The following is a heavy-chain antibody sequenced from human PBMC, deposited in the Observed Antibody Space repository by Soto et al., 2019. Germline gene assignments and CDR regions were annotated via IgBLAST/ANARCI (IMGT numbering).Heavy chain of an antibody. Sequence: SETLSLTCAVYGGSFSGYYWSWIRQPPGKGLEWIGEINHSGSTNYNPSLKSRVTISVDTSKNQFSLKLSSVTAADTAVYYCARGSPRLRRPPRYYFDYWGQGTLVTVSS. V-gene: IGHV4-34*01. CDR2: INHSGST. D-gene: IGHD2-15*01. CDR3: ARGSPRLRRPPRYYFDY. J-gene: IGHJ4*02. CDR1: GGSFSGYY.